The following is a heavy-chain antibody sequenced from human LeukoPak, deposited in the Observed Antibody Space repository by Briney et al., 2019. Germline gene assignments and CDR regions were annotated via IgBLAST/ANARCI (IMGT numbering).Heavy chain of an antibody. J-gene: IGHJ4*02. CDR3: AKDQRSIAVAGYFDY. Sequence: GGSLRLSCTVSGFTVSSNSMSWVRQAPGKELEWVSFIYSGGNTHYSDSVKGRFTISRDNSKNTLYLQMNSLRAEDTAVYYCAKDQRSIAVAGYFDYWGQGTLVTVSS. D-gene: IGHD6-19*01. CDR1: GFTVSSNS. CDR2: IYSGGNT. V-gene: IGHV3-53*01.